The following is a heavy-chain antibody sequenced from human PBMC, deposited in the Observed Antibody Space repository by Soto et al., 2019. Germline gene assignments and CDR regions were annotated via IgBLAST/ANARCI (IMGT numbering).Heavy chain of an antibody. D-gene: IGHD3-9*01. CDR3: ASAPRDILTGYYDFRWFDP. V-gene: IGHV4-34*01. J-gene: IGHJ5*02. CDR1: GGSFSGYY. CDR2: INHSGST. Sequence: SETLSLTCAVYGGSFSGYYWSWIRQPPGKGLEWIGEINHSGSTNYNPSLKSRVTISVDTSKNQFSLKPSSVTAADTAVYYCASAPRDILTGYYDFRWFDPWGQGTLVTVSS.